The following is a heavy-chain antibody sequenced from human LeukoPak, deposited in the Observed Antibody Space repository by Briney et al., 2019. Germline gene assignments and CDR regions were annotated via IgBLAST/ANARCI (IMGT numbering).Heavy chain of an antibody. V-gene: IGHV4-59*01. CDR1: GGSISSYY. J-gene: IGHJ6*03. Sequence: PSETLSLTCTVSGGSISSYYWSWIRQPPGKGLEWIGYIYYSGSTNYNPSLKSRVTISVDTSKNQFSLKLSSVTAADTAVYYCARDRHSSGWYLNYMDVWGKGTTVTVSS. CDR3: ARDRHSSGWYLNYMDV. D-gene: IGHD6-13*01. CDR2: IYYSGST.